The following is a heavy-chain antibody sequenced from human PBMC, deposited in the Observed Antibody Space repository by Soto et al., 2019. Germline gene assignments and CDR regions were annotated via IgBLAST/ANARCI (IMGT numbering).Heavy chain of an antibody. V-gene: IGHV1-46*01. Sequence: ASVKVSCMASGYTFTSYYMHWVRQAPGQGLEWMGIINPSGGSTSYAQKFQGRVTMTRDNSRDTLFLQMNSLTADDTAVYYCAKATTNGGWFNPFDSWGQGALVTVSS. CDR2: INPSGGST. CDR1: GYTFTSYY. D-gene: IGHD6-19*01. CDR3: AKATTNGGWFNPFDS. J-gene: IGHJ4*02.